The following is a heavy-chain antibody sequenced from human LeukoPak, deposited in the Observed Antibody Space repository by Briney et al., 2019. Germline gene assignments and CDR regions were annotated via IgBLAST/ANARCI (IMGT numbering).Heavy chain of an antibody. CDR2: IWYDGSNK. Sequence: GRSLRLSCAASGFTFSSYGMHWVRQAPGKGLEWVAVIWYDGSNKYYADSVKGRFTISRDNFKNTLYLQMNGLRAEDTAVYYCAREAYGSGSPYFDYGGQGTLVTVSS. V-gene: IGHV3-33*01. CDR3: AREAYGSGSPYFDY. J-gene: IGHJ4*02. D-gene: IGHD3-10*01. CDR1: GFTFSSYG.